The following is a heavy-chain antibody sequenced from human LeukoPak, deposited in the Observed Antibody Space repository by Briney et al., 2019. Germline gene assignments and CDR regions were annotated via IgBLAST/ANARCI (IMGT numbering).Heavy chain of an antibody. V-gene: IGHV4-28*05. CDR2: IYYSGTI. J-gene: IGHJ4*02. CDR1: GYSISTSNY. Sequence: SDTLSLTCAVSGYSISTSNYWVWIRQPPGKGLEWIGHIYYSGTIYDNPSLRSRVTMSVDTSKNQFSLKLSSVTAADTAVYYCARKYYYDSSGYYPYYFDYWGQGTLVTVSS. D-gene: IGHD3-22*01. CDR3: ARKYYYDSSGYYPYYFDY.